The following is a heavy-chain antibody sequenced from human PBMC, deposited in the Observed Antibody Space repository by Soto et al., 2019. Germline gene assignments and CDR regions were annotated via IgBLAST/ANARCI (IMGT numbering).Heavy chain of an antibody. D-gene: IGHD3-22*01. Sequence: SETLSLTCPVSGGSISSSSYYWGWIRQPPGKGLEWIGSIYYSGSTYYNPSLQSRVTISVDTSKNQFSLKLSSVTAADTAVSYCARRLYYDSSGFEGGGMDVWGQGTTVT. V-gene: IGHV4-39*01. CDR1: GGSISSSSYY. J-gene: IGHJ6*02. CDR2: IYYSGST. CDR3: ARRLYYDSSGFEGGGMDV.